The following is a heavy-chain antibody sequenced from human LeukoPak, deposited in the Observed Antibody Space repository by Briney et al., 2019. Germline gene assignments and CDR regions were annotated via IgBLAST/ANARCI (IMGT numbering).Heavy chain of an antibody. CDR2: SGGDGGST. CDR3: AKALNYWYFDL. J-gene: IGHJ2*01. V-gene: IGHV3-23*01. CDR1: GFTFSNVW. Sequence: GGSLRLSCEASGFTFSNVWMNWVRQAPGKGLEWVSASGGDGGSTYADSVKGRFTISRDNSKNTLYLQMNSLRAEDTATYYCAKALNYWYFDLWGRGNLVTVSS.